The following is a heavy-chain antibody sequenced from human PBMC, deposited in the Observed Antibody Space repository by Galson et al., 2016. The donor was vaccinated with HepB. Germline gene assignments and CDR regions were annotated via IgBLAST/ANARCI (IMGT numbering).Heavy chain of an antibody. CDR2: ISILSTKI. CDR1: GFSFNNYN. D-gene: IGHD1-26*01. J-gene: IGHJ4*02. CDR3: ARDSGKTGSVDY. Sequence: SLRLSCAASGFSFNNYNMDWVRQAPGKGLEWVSYISILSTKIYYADSVRGRFTISRDNAKNSLYLQMNSLRNDDTAVYYCARDSGKTGSVDYWGQGTQVTVSS. V-gene: IGHV3-48*02.